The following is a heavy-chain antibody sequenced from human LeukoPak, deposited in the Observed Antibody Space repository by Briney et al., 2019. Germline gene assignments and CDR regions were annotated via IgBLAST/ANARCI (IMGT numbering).Heavy chain of an antibody. CDR1: GFTFGSYS. J-gene: IGHJ5*02. D-gene: IGHD6-13*01. Sequence: PGGSLRLSCAAFGFTFGSYSMNWVRQAPGKGLEWVSSISSSSSYIYHADSVKGRFTISRDNAKNSLYLQMNSLRADDTAVYYCAKRGAAAHPNWFDPWGQGTLVTVSS. CDR3: AKRGAAAHPNWFDP. V-gene: IGHV3-21*03. CDR2: ISSSSSYI.